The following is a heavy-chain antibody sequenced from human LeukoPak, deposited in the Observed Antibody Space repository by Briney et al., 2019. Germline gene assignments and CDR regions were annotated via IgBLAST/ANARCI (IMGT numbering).Heavy chain of an antibody. CDR3: ARGFRGPNFDY. D-gene: IGHD3-10*01. CDR1: GYSICSAYY. J-gene: IGHJ4*02. V-gene: IGHV4-38-2*02. CDR2: IHYSGST. Sequence: SETLSLTCHVSGYSICSAYYWGWIGQPPGKELEWIGSIHYSGSTSYNPSLKSRVTISGDTSKNQFSLKLSSVTAADTAVYYCARGFRGPNFDYWGQGTLVTVSS.